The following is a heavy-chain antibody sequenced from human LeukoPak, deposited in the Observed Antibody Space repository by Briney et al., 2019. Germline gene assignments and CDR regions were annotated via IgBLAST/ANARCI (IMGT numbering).Heavy chain of an antibody. CDR1: GYTLTELS. Sequence: ASVKVSCKVSGYTLTELSMHWVRQAPGKGLEWMGGFDPEDGETIYAQKFQGRATMTEDTSTDTAYMELSSLRSEDTAVYYCATAARLVFYYYGMDVWGQGTTVTVSS. CDR3: ATAARLVFYYYGMDV. V-gene: IGHV1-24*01. D-gene: IGHD5-12*01. CDR2: FDPEDGET. J-gene: IGHJ6*02.